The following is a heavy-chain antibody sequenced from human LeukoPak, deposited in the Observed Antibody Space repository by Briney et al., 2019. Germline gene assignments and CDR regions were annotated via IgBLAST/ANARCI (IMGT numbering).Heavy chain of an antibody. CDR1: GFTFSSYA. J-gene: IGHJ6*02. V-gene: IGHV3-30-3*01. CDR2: ISYDGSNK. D-gene: IGHD5-18*01. Sequence: GGSLRLSCAASGFTFSSYAMHWVRQAPGKGLEWVAVISYDGSNKYYADSVKGRFTISRDNSKNTLYLQMNSLRAEDTAVYYCARGGVDSYGLYYYYYGMDVWGQGTTVTVSS. CDR3: ARGGVDSYGLYYYYYGMDV.